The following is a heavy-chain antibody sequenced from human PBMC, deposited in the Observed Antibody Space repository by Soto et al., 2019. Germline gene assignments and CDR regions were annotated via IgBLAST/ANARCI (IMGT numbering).Heavy chain of an antibody. V-gene: IGHV3-23*01. Sequence: EVQLLESGGGLVQPGGSLRLSCAASGFTFSSYAMSWVRQAPGKGLEWVSAISGSGGSTYYADSVKGRFTISRDNSKNTLYLQMNSLRAEDTAVYYCAKDSTFTMVRGDPTPQFDYWGQGTLVTVSS. CDR2: ISGSGGST. D-gene: IGHD3-10*01. CDR1: GFTFSSYA. CDR3: AKDSTFTMVRGDPTPQFDY. J-gene: IGHJ4*02.